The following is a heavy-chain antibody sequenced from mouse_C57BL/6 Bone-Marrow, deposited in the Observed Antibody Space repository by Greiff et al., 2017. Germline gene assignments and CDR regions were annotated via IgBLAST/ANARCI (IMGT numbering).Heavy chain of an antibody. V-gene: IGHV5-12*01. CDR2: ISNGGGST. CDR3: ARNWDEAMDY. Sequence: QPGGSLKLSCAASGFTFSDYYMYWVRQTPEKRLEWVAYISNGGGSTYYPDTVKGRFTISRDNAKNTLYLQMSRLKSEDTAMYYCARNWDEAMDYWGQGTSVTVSS. D-gene: IGHD4-1*01. CDR1: GFTFSDYY. J-gene: IGHJ4*01.